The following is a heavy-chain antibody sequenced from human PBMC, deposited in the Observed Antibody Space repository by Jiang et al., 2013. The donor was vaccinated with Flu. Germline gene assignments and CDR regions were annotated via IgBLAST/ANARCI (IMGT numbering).Heavy chain of an antibody. D-gene: IGHD3-10*01. CDR1: GYSFTTYG. J-gene: IGHJ4*02. CDR3: ARESWELGDY. CDR2: ISGSNGNT. Sequence: SGAEVKKPGASVKVSCKSSGYSFTTYGITWVRQAPGQGLEWMGWISGSNGNTNYAERFQGRITMTTDTATSTAHMELRSLRSDDTAVYYCARESWELGDYWGQ. V-gene: IGHV1-18*04.